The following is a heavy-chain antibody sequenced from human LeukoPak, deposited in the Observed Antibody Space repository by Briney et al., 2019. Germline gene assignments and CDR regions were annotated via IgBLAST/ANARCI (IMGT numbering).Heavy chain of an antibody. CDR1: GFTFSSYA. V-gene: IGHV3-23*01. CDR2: ISGSGGST. Sequence: GGSLRLSCAASGFTFSSYAMSWVRQAPGKGPEWGSAISGSGGSTYYADSVKGRFTISRDNSKNTLYLQMNSLGAEDTAVYYCAKDRAYCSGGSCRSGFDYWGQGTLVTVSS. D-gene: IGHD2-15*01. J-gene: IGHJ4*02. CDR3: AKDRAYCSGGSCRSGFDY.